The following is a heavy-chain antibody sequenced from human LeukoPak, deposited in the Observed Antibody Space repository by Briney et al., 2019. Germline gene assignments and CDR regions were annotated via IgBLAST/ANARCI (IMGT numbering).Heavy chain of an antibody. V-gene: IGHV3-23*01. D-gene: IGHD1-1*01. CDR2: IRGSGDNT. J-gene: IGHJ4*02. Sequence: GGSLRLSXAASGFTFTSCTMSWVRQAPGKGLEWVSDIRGSGDNTYYADSVKGRFTTSRDNSKNTLYLQMSSLRAEDTAVYFCAKGGSYRVQPYFDYWGQGALVTVSS. CDR3: AKGGSYRVQPYFDY. CDR1: GFTFTSCT.